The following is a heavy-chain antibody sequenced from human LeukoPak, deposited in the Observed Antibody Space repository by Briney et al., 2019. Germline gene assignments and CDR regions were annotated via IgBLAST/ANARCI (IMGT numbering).Heavy chain of an antibody. D-gene: IGHD2-8*02. CDR2: IREDGGHK. CDR1: GFTFTNHW. J-gene: IGHJ5*02. Sequence: GGSLRLSCVTSGFTFTNHWMSWVRQAPGKGLEWVANIREDGGHKNYVDSVKGRFSISRDNAKNSLFLQMDSLGVDDTAVYYCARDRLLGRPKNNWFDPWGQGTLVTVSS. CDR3: ARDRLLGRPKNNWFDP. V-gene: IGHV3-7*03.